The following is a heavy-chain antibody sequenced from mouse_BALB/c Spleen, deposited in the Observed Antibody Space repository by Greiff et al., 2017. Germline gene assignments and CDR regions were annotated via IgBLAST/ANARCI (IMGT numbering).Heavy chain of an antibody. D-gene: IGHD1-1*01. J-gene: IGHJ2*01. V-gene: IGHV3-8*02. CDR2: ISYSGST. CDR1: GDSITSGY. Sequence: DVKLQESGPSLVKPSQTLSLTCSVTGDSITSGYWNWIRKFPGNKLEYMGYISYSGSTYYNPSLKSRISITRDTSKNQYYLQLNSVTTEDTATYYCARWEVYGSSYYFDYWGQGTTLTVSS. CDR3: ARWEVYGSSYYFDY.